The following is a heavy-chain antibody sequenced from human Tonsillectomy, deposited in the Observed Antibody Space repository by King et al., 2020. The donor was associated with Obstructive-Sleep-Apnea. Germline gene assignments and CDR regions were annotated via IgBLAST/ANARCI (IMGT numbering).Heavy chain of an antibody. CDR1: GGTLRSYA. J-gene: IGHJ6*02. Sequence: QLVQSGDEVKKPGSSVKVSCKASGGTLRSYAISWVRQAPGQGLEWMGGIIPMFGSTNYAQKFQGRVTITADESTSTAYMELSSLRSEDTALYYCARANCGGDCHSGYYYVMDVWGQGTAVTVSS. D-gene: IGHD2-21*02. CDR3: ARANCGGDCHSGYYYVMDV. CDR2: IIPMFGST. V-gene: IGHV1-69*12.